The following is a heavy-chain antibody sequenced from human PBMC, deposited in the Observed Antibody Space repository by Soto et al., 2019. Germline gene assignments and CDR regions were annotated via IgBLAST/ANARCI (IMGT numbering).Heavy chain of an antibody. CDR2: IKSKTDGGTT. Sequence: PGVPLILPRAASGFTFSNAWLGWVRQAPGKGLELVGRIKSKTDGGTTDYAAPVKGRFTISRDDSKNTLYLQMNSLKTEDTAVYYCTTEDYDILTGYYKSDYWGQGTLVTVSS. CDR3: TTEDYDILTGYYKSDY. CDR1: GFTFSNAW. J-gene: IGHJ4*02. V-gene: IGHV3-15*01. D-gene: IGHD3-9*01.